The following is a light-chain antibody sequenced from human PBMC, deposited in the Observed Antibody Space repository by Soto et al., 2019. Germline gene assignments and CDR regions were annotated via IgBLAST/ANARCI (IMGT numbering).Light chain of an antibody. CDR2: GAS. J-gene: IGKJ2*01. Sequence: EIGMTQSPATLSVSPGERATLSCRASQSISNNLAWYQQKPGQAPRLLIYGASTRATACPARFSGSGSGTEFTLTMSTLQSEDIAVYFCQQYSDWPYSFGQGTKLEIK. V-gene: IGKV3-15*01. CDR3: QQYSDWPYS. CDR1: QSISNN.